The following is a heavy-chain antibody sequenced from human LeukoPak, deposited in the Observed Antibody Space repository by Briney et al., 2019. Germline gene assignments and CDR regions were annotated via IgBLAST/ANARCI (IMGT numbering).Heavy chain of an antibody. CDR1: GGSISSYY. D-gene: IGHD6-25*01. V-gene: IGHV4-59*01. J-gene: IGHJ2*01. Sequence: SETLSLTCTVSGGSISSYYWSWIRQPPGKGLEWIGYIYYSGSTNYNPSLKSRVTISVDTSKNQFSLKLSSVTAADTAVYYCARRQPLGTHWYFDLWGRGTLVTVSS. CDR2: IYYSGST. CDR3: ARRQPLGTHWYFDL.